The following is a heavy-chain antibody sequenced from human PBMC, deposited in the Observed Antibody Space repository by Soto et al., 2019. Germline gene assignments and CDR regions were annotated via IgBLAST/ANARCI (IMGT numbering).Heavy chain of an antibody. CDR3: AKFGTYDTSGEIDY. V-gene: IGHV3-23*01. J-gene: IGHJ4*02. CDR2: IGASGGSS. Sequence: GGSLRLSCGASGFTFSRYAMSWVRQAPGKGLEWVSVIGASGGSSYYGDSVKGRFTISRDNSKNTLYLQMNSLSAEDTAVYYCAKFGTYDTSGEIDYWGQGTLVTVSS. CDR1: GFTFSRYA. D-gene: IGHD3-22*01.